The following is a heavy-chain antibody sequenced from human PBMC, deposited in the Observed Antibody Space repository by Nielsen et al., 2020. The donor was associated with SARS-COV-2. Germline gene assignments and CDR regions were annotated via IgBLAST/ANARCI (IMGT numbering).Heavy chain of an antibody. V-gene: IGHV6-1*01. Sequence: SETLSLTCVISGDSVSSNTVAWNWIRQSPSRGLEWLGRIYYRSRWFYEYATSVRSRTTIDPDTSKNQFSLHLNSVTSEDTGMYYCTRDPGYYHGMDVWGQGTTVTVSS. CDR2: IYYRSRWFY. CDR1: GDSVSSNTVA. CDR3: TRDPGYYHGMDV. J-gene: IGHJ6*02.